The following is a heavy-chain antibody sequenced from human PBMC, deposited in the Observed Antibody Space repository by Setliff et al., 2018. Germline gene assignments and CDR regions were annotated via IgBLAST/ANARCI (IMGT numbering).Heavy chain of an antibody. Sequence: GGSLRLSCAVSGFIFSDFAMHWVRQAPGKGLEWVALIHNDGISKNYADSVKGRFTISRDNSKNTLYLQMNSLRAEDTAVYYCAKEGDYYGSGSRVFDYWGQGTLVTVSS. J-gene: IGHJ4*02. CDR1: GFIFSDFA. V-gene: IGHV3-30*02. D-gene: IGHD3-10*01. CDR3: AKEGDYYGSGSRVFDY. CDR2: IHNDGISK.